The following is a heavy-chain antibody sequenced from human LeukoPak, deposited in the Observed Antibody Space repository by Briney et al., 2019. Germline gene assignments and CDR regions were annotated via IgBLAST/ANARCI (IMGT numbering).Heavy chain of an antibody. D-gene: IGHD3-22*01. V-gene: IGHV4-39*01. J-gene: IGHJ1*01. Sequence: SQTLSLTCTVSGDSISSSSYYWGWIRQPPGKGLEWIGDIYYRGSTYYNPSLKSRVSISIDTSNNQFSLTLNSVTAADTALYFCARRRYYDSTGLDWGQGTLVTVSS. CDR1: GDSISSSSYY. CDR2: IYYRGST. CDR3: ARRRYYDSTGLD.